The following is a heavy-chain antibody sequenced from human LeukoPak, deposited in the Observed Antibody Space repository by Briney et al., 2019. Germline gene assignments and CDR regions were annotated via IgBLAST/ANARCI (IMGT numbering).Heavy chain of an antibody. CDR1: GYTFTGYY. J-gene: IGHJ4*02. V-gene: IGHV1-2*02. CDR3: ARDHWADVHCSSTSCYFDY. CDR2: INPNSGGT. D-gene: IGHD2-2*01. Sequence: ASVKVSCKASGYTFTGYYMHWVRQAPGQGLEWMGWINPNSGGTNYAQKFQGRVTMTRDTSISTAYMELSRLRSDDTAVYYCARDHWADVHCSSTSCYFDYWGQGTLVTVSS.